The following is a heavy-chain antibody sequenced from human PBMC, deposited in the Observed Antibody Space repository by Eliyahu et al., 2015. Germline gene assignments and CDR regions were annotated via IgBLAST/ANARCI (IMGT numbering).Heavy chain of an antibody. J-gene: IGHJ6*02. V-gene: IGHV4-34*01. CDR2: VTPRGST. Sequence: QVQLQQWGAGLLKPSETLSLTCAVYGGSFSGSYWNWXRQSPVKGLEWIGEVTPRGSTNYNPSLKSRVTISVDTAKNRFSLNLTSVTAADTAVYFCAGLSDPYYYYGLDVWSQGTTVTVSS. CDR1: GGSFSGSY. CDR3: AGLSDPYYYYGLDV. D-gene: IGHD2/OR15-2a*01.